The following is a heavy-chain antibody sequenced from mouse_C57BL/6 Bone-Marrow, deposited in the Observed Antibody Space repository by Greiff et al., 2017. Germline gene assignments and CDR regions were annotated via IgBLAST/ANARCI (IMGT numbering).Heavy chain of an antibody. CDR1: GYTFTSYW. CDR3: ARDGITTGDYYAMDY. D-gene: IGHD2-4*01. V-gene: IGHV1-64*01. J-gene: IGHJ4*01. CDR2: IHPNSGST. Sequence: VQLQQPGAELVKPGASVKLSCKASGYTFTSYWMHWVKQRPGQGREWIGMIHPNSGSTNYNEKFKSKATLTVDKSSSTAYMQLSSLTSEDSAVYYCARDGITTGDYYAMDYWGQGTSVTVSS.